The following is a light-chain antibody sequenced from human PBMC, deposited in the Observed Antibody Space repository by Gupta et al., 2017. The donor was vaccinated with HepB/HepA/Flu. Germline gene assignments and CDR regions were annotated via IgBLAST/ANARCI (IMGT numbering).Light chain of an antibody. Sequence: DIQMTQSPSSLSASVGDRVTITCQASQDIGKYLNWYQQKPGMAPKLLIYDASNLETGGPPRCSGSGYSKYCTLPISSLQPEESETYYCNQYCNRQPGGDTFGQGTKLEIK. CDR1: QDIGKY. CDR2: DAS. J-gene: IGKJ2*01. V-gene: IGKV1-33*01. CDR3: NQYCNRQPGGDT.